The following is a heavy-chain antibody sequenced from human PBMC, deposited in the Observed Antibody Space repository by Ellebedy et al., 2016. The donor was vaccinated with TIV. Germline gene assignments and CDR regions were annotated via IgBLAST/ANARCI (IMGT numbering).Heavy chain of an antibody. CDR1: GFTFSSYA. CDR2: ISYDGSNK. V-gene: IGHV3-30-3*01. CDR3: ARVPGVHYDSSGYYSNDAFDI. J-gene: IGHJ3*02. Sequence: PGGSLRLSCAASGFTFSSYAMHWVRQAPGKGLEWVAVISYDGSNKYYADSVKGRFTISRDNSKNTLYLQMNSLRTGDTDVYYCARVPGVHYDSSGYYSNDAFDIWGQGTMVTVSS. D-gene: IGHD3-22*01.